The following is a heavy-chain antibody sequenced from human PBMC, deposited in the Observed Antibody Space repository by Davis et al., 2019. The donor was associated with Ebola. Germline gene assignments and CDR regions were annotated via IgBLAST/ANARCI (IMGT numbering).Heavy chain of an antibody. CDR1: GYTFTSYY. D-gene: IGHD6-13*01. Sequence: AASVKVSCKASGYTFTSYYMHWVRQAPGQGLEWMGIINPSGGSTSYAQRFQRRVTMSRDTSTSTVYMELSSLRSEDTAVYYCARVSSTWNYFDYWGQGTLVTVSS. J-gene: IGHJ4*02. CDR2: INPSGGST. CDR3: ARVSSTWNYFDY. V-gene: IGHV1-46*01.